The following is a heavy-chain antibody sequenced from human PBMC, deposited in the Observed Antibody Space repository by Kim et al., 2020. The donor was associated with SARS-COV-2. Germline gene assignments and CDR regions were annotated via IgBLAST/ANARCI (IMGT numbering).Heavy chain of an antibody. V-gene: IGHV3-23*01. CDR3: MKGGWGWIWDH. D-gene: IGHD2-21*01. CDR2: IDGSDGTT. CDR1: GFTFTGHA. J-gene: IGHJ4*02. Sequence: GGSLRLSCTTSGFTFTGHAMSWVRQAPGKGLEWVSNIDGSDGTTYYVDSVRGRFTISRDDSKNTLYLQMSALRGDDTAVYYCMKGGWGWIWDHWGQGTLV.